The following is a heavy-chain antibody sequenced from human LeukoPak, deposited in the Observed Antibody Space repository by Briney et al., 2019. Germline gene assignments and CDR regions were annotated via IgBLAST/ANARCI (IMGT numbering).Heavy chain of an antibody. CDR2: ISVYYGKT. CDR3: ARDLFEVNCDGECGALT. V-gene: IGHV1-18*01. J-gene: IGHJ4*02. Sequence: VASVKVSCKASGYTFSSYGINWVRQAPGQGLEWVAWISVYYGKTKYAQKVQGRVTLTTDTSTATVHMELKNLRSDDTAVYYCARDLFEVNCDGECGALTWGQGTLVTVSS. CDR1: GYTFSSYG. D-gene: IGHD2-21*01.